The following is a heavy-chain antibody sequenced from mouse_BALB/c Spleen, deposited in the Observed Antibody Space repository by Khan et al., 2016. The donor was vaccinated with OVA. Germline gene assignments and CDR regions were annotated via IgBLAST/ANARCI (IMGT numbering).Heavy chain of an antibody. Sequence: QVQLKESGPGLVAPSQSLSITCTVSGFSLSSHGVHWVRQPPGKGLEWLGVIWAGGNAHYNSALMSRLSISKDNSKSQVFLKMHSLKTDDTAMYCCARGMDYWGQGTSVTVSS. CDR2: IWAGGNA. CDR1: GFSLSSHG. J-gene: IGHJ4*01. CDR3: ARGMDY. V-gene: IGHV2-9*02.